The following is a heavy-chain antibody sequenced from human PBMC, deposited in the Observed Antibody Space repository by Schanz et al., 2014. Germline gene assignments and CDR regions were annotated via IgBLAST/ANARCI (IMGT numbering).Heavy chain of an antibody. V-gene: IGHV3-23*04. CDR2: VYMSAAST. CDR1: GFTFSSYA. J-gene: IGHJ3*01. D-gene: IGHD5-12*01. Sequence: EVQLVESGGGLVKPGGSLRLSCAASGFTFSSYAMHWVRQAPGKGLEWVSTVYMSAASTRYADSVKGRFIISRDSSKNTLFLQMNSLRPEDTALYFCARDEGRDGYNLAFDVWGQGTLVTVSS. CDR3: ARDEGRDGYNLAFDV.